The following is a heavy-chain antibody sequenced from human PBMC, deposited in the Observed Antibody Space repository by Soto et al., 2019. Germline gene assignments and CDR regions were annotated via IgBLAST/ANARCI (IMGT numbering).Heavy chain of an antibody. V-gene: IGHV4-31*03. Sequence: PSETLSLTCTVSGGSISSGGYYWSWIRQHPGKGLEWIGYIYYSGSTYYNPSLKSRVTISLNTSKKHFSLKLSSVTAADTAVYYCARGTRATQYYYYFYGMDVWGQGTTVTVSS. J-gene: IGHJ6*02. CDR3: ARGTRATQYYYYFYGMDV. CDR2: IYYSGST. CDR1: GGSISSGGYY.